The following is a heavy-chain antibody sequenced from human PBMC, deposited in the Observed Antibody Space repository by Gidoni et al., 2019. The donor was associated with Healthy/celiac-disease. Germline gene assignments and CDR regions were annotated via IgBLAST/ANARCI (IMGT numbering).Heavy chain of an antibody. J-gene: IGHJ2*01. D-gene: IGHD1-1*01. CDR3: AGSTTDWYFDL. V-gene: IGHV4-39*01. CDR2: IYYSGST. CDR1: GGSISSSSYY. Sequence: QLQLQESVPGLVKPSETLSLTCTVPGGSISSSSYYWGWIRQPPGKGLGWIGSIYYSGSTYYNPSLKSRVTITVDTSKNQFSLKLSSVTAADTAVYYCAGSTTDWYFDLWGRGTLVTVSS.